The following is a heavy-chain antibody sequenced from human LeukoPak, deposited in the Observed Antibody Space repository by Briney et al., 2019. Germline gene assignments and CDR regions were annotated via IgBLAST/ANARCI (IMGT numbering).Heavy chain of an antibody. J-gene: IGHJ4*01. V-gene: IGHV3-33*06. CDR2: IWYDGSNK. Sequence: QPGRSLRLSCAASGFTFSSYGMHWVRQAPGKGLEWVAVIWYDGSNKYYADSVKGRFTISRDNSKNTLYLQMNSLRAEDTAVYYCAKGIYSSGWSYFDYWGHGTLVTVSS. D-gene: IGHD6-19*01. CDR1: GFTFSSYG. CDR3: AKGIYSSGWSYFDY.